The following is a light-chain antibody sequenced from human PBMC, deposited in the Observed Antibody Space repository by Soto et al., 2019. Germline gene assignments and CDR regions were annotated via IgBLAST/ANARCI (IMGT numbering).Light chain of an antibody. Sequence: IQMTQSPSSLSASVGDRVTITCQASQDRTNYLIWHQQKPGKAPKLLIYDASSLGTGVSSRFSGSGSGTHFTLTISSLQPEDIATYYCQQFDSVPCTFGQGTKVEIK. J-gene: IGKJ2*02. CDR1: QDRTNY. CDR2: DAS. V-gene: IGKV1-33*01. CDR3: QQFDSVPCT.